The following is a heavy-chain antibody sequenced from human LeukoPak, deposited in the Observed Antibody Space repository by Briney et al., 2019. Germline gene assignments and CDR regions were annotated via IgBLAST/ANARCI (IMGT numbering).Heavy chain of an antibody. Sequence: PSETLSLTCTVFGDSISSRGYYWGWIRQPPGKGLEWIVTISHSGTTYYKPSLKSRVTISVDTSKNQFFLILSSVTAADTAVYYCATPGYYLGSEPKDYWGQGTLVTVSS. CDR1: GDSISSRGYY. V-gene: IGHV4-39*01. CDR2: ISHSGTT. CDR3: ATPGYYLGSEPKDY. D-gene: IGHD3-16*01. J-gene: IGHJ4*02.